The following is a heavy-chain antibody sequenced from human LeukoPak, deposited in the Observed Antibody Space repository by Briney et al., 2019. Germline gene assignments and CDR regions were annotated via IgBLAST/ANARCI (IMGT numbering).Heavy chain of an antibody. Sequence: GGSLRLSCVASGFTFSSYWMHWVRQAPGKGLVWVSRINSDGSSTSYADSVKGRFTISRDNAKNTLYLQMNSLRAEDTAVYYCAREGYSSGWYGSPFFDYWGQGTLVTVSS. D-gene: IGHD6-19*01. J-gene: IGHJ4*02. CDR1: GFTFSSYW. V-gene: IGHV3-74*01. CDR2: INSDGSST. CDR3: AREGYSSGWYGSPFFDY.